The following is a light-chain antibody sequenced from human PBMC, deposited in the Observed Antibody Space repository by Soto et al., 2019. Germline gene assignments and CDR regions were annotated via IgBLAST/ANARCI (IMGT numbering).Light chain of an antibody. Sequence: QSVLTQPASVSGSPGQSITISCTGTSSDVGAYDYVSWCQQHPDKAPKLMIYEVSNRPSGVSNRFSGSKSVNTATLTISGLQADDEADYYCSSYTSSSTRVFGTVTEVTVL. J-gene: IGLJ1*01. CDR1: SSDVGAYDY. CDR3: SSYTSSSTRV. CDR2: EVS. V-gene: IGLV2-14*03.